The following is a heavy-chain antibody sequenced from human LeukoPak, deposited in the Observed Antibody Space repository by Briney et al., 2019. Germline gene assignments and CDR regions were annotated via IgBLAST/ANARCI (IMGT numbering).Heavy chain of an antibody. V-gene: IGHV3-30*04. D-gene: IGHD5-12*01. CDR3: ARDFRSSGYRGS. CDR2: IPYDGSNK. J-gene: IGHJ4*02. Sequence: GGSLRLSCAASGFTFSSYAMHWVRQAPGKGLEWVAVIPYDGSNKYYADSVKGRFTISRDNSKNTLYLQMNSLRAEDTAVYYCARDFRSSGYRGSWGQGTLVTVSS. CDR1: GFTFSSYA.